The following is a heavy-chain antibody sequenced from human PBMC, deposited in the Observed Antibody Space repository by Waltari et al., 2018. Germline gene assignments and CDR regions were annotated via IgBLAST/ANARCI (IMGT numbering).Heavy chain of an antibody. CDR3: VKEDDSSLFDP. CDR2: IYSGGST. CDR1: GFTFSSYA. V-gene: IGHV3-23*03. D-gene: IGHD3-22*01. Sequence: EVQLLESGGGLVQPGGSLRLSCAASGFTFSSYAMSWVRQAPGKGLEWVSVIYSGGSTYYADSVKGRFTISRDNSKNTLYLQMNSLRAEDTAVYYCVKEDDSSLFDPWGQGTLVTVSS. J-gene: IGHJ5*02.